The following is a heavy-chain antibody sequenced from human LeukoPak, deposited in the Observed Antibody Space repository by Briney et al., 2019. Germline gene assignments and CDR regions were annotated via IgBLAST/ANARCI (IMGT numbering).Heavy chain of an antibody. J-gene: IGHJ5*02. CDR2: ISYSGST. D-gene: IGHD4-17*01. V-gene: IGHV4-30-4*01. CDR3: ARVGSDYGDHAGRLGWFDP. Sequence: SETLSLTCTASGGSLSSGDYYWSWIRQPPGKGLKWIGYISYSGSTYYNPSLKSRVTISVDTSKNQFSLNLSSMTAADTAVYYCARVGSDYGDHAGRLGWFDPWGQGTLVTVSS. CDR1: GGSLSSGDYY.